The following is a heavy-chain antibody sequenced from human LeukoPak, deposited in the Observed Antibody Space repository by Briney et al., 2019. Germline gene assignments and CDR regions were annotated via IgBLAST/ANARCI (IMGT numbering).Heavy chain of an antibody. CDR1: GGSISSYY. J-gene: IGHJ1*01. D-gene: IGHD3-10*01. CDR2: IYYSGST. Sequence: PSETLSLTCTVSGGSISSYYWSWIRQPPGKGLEWIGYIYYSGSTNCNPSVKSRVAMSVDTSKKQFSLKLSSLTAADTAVYYCARGRVIFQHWGQGTLVTVSS. V-gene: IGHV4-59*01. CDR3: ARGRVIFQH.